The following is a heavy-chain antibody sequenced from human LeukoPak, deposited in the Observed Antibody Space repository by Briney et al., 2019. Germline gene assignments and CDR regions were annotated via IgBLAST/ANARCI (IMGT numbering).Heavy chain of an antibody. V-gene: IGHV3-7*03. J-gene: IGHJ4*02. CDR3: VRGNPFGGY. D-gene: IGHD2-15*01. CDR1: GFTLSSYW. CDR2: IKQDGSEI. Sequence: GGSLRLSCAASGFTLSSYWMIWVRQAPGKGLEWVANIKQDGSEISYVDSVKGRFTISRDNAKNSLYLQMNSLRAEDTPVYYCVRGNPFGGYWGQGTLVTVSS.